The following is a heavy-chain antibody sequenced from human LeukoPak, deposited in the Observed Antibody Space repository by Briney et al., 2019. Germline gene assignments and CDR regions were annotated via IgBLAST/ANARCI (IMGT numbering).Heavy chain of an antibody. V-gene: IGHV1-3*01. CDR2: ISAGNGNT. CDR1: GYTFTSYA. J-gene: IGHJ4*02. D-gene: IGHD1/OR15-1a*01. CDR3: ARDSGSWNKDY. Sequence: ASVKVSCKASGYTFTSYAIHWVRQAPGQRLEWMGWISAGNGNTKYSQNFQGRVTFISNTSATTAFMELSSLRSADEAVLYCARDSGSWNKDYWGQGTLVTVS.